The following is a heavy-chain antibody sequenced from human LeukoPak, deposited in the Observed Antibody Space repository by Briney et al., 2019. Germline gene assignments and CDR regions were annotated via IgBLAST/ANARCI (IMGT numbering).Heavy chain of an antibody. D-gene: IGHD5-18*01. CDR2: MNFNSGNT. CDR3: AKVGLGNTAIHI. V-gene: IGHV1-8*02. Sequence: GASVKVSCKASGYTFTGYYMHWVRQAPGQGLEWMGWMNFNSGNTGYAQKFQGRVTMTRNTAISTVYMELSNLKSEDTAIYYCAKVGLGNTAIHIWGQGTMVTVSS. J-gene: IGHJ3*02. CDR1: GYTFTGYY.